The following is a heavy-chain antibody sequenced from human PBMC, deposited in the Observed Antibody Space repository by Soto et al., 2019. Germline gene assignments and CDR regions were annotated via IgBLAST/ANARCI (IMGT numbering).Heavy chain of an antibody. CDR3: ARLADSSGYYSYYYYYYGMDV. J-gene: IGHJ6*02. D-gene: IGHD3-22*01. CDR1: GYTFTSYG. Sequence: ASVKVSCKASGYTFTSYGISWVRQAPGQGLEWMGWISAYNGNTNYAQKLQGRVTMTTDTSTSTAYMELRSLRSDDTAVYYCARLADSSGYYSYYYYYYGMDVWGQGTTVTVSS. V-gene: IGHV1-18*01. CDR2: ISAYNGNT.